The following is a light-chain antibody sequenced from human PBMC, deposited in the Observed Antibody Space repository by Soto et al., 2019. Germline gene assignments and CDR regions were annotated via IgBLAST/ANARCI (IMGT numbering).Light chain of an antibody. CDR1: SGHSSYA. Sequence: QPVLTQSPSASASLGASVKLTCTLSSGHSSYAIAWHQQQPEKGPRYLMKLNDDGSHSKGDGIPDRFSGSSSGAERYLTIPSLQFEDEAAYYCQPWDTGNVVFGGGTKLTVL. J-gene: IGLJ2*01. CDR2: LNDDGSH. CDR3: QPWDTGNVV. V-gene: IGLV4-69*01.